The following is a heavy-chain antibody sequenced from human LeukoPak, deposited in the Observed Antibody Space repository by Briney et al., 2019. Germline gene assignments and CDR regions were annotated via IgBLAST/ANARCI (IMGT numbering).Heavy chain of an antibody. CDR2: IWYDGSNK. J-gene: IGHJ4*02. Sequence: GGSLRLSCVASGFTFSSYGMHWVRQAPGKGLEWVAVIWYDGSNKYYADSVKGRFTISRDNSKNTLYLQMNSLRAEDTAVYYCARDRSTSCYDYWGQGTLVTVSS. CDR1: GFTFSSYG. CDR3: ARDRSTSCYDY. V-gene: IGHV3-33*01. D-gene: IGHD2-2*01.